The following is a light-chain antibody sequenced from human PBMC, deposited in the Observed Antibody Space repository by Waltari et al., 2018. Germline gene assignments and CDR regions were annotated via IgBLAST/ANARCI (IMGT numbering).Light chain of an antibody. CDR1: QSVSSN. V-gene: IGKV3-15*01. CDR3: QQYNNWPRT. CDR2: GAS. J-gene: IGKJ1*01. Sequence: EIVMTQSPATLSVSPGERATLSCRASQSVSSNLAWYQQNPGQAPRLRIYGASTRATGFPARFSGSGSGTEFTLTISSLQSEDFAVYYCQQYNNWPRTFGQGTKVEIK.